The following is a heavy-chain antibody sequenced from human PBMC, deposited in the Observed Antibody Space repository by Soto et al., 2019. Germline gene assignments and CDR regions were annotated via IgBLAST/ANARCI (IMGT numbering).Heavy chain of an antibody. CDR2: ISNDGSKK. Sequence: QVQLVESGGGVVQPGRSLRLSCAASGFTFSSYAMHWVRQAPGKGLEWVAVISNDGSKKYYADSVKGRFTISRDNSKNTLYLQMNSLRAEDTAVYYCASKVVTYFDYWGKGTLVTVSS. CDR1: GFTFSSYA. D-gene: IGHD3-22*01. V-gene: IGHV3-30-3*01. J-gene: IGHJ4*02. CDR3: ASKVVTYFDY.